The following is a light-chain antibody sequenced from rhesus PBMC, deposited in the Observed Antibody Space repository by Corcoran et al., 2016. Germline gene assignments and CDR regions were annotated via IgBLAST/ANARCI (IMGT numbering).Light chain of an antibody. CDR1: QSISSW. CDR3: LQYSSSPWT. V-gene: IGKV1-22*01. CDR2: KAS. J-gene: IGKJ1*01. Sequence: DIQMTQSPSSLAASVGDTVTITCRASQSISSWLAWYQQKPGKAPKLLIYKASSLQSGVPSRISGGGSGTDFTLTISSLQPEDFATYYCLQYSSSPWTFGQGTKVEIK.